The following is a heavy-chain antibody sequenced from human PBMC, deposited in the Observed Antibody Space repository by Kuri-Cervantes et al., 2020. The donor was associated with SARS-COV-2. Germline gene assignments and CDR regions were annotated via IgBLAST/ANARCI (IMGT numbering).Heavy chain of an antibody. CDR2: INWNGGST. Sequence: LSLTCAASGFTFDDYGMSWVRQAPGKGLEWVSGINWNGGSTGYADSVKGRFTISRDNSKNTLYLQMNSLRAEDTAVYYCAKRSGWGYFDYWGQGTLVTVSS. CDR1: GFTFDDYG. J-gene: IGHJ4*02. CDR3: AKRSGWGYFDY. V-gene: IGHV3-20*04. D-gene: IGHD7-27*01.